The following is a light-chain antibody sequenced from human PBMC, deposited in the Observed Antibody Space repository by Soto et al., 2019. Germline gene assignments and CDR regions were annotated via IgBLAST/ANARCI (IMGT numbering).Light chain of an antibody. J-gene: IGLJ2*01. CDR3: SSYTSSSTLVV. CDR1: SSDVGGYNY. CDR2: DVS. V-gene: IGLV2-14*01. Sequence: QSVLTQPASVSGSPGQSITISCTGTSSDVGGYNYVSWYQQHPGKAPKLVIYDVSNRPSGVSNRVSGSKSGNTASLTISGLQAADEADYYCSSYTSSSTLVVFGGGTKLTVL.